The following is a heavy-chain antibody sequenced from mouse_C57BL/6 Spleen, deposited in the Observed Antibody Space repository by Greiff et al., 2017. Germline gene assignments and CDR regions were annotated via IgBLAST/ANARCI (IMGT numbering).Heavy chain of an antibody. V-gene: IGHV14-4*01. CDR2: IDPENGDT. D-gene: IGHD1-1*01. CDR1: GFNIKDDY. Sequence: VQLKESGAELVRPGASVKLSCTASGFNIKDDYMHWVKQRPEQGLEWIGWIDPENGDTEYASKFQGKATITADTSSNTAYLQLSSLTSEDTAVYYCTTLITTVVAPYWGQGTTLTVSS. CDR3: TTLITTVVAPY. J-gene: IGHJ2*01.